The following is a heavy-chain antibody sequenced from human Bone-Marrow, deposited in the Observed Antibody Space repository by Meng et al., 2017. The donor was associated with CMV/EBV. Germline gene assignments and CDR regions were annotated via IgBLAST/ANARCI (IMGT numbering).Heavy chain of an antibody. Sequence: GESLKITCAASGFTFSNAWMSWVRQAPGKGLEWVGRIKSKTDGGTTDYAAPVKGRFTISRDDSKNTLYLQMNSLKTEDTAVYYCTAPSHYDFWSGDPSGMDVWGQGTTVTVSS. D-gene: IGHD3-3*01. CDR1: GFTFSNAW. CDR2: IKSKTDGGTT. CDR3: TAPSHYDFWSGDPSGMDV. V-gene: IGHV3-15*01. J-gene: IGHJ6*02.